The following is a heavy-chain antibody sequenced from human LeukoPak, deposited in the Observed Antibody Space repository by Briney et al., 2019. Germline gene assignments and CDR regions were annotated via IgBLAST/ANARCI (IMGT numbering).Heavy chain of an antibody. V-gene: IGHV1-3*01. CDR3: ARVQSAYCSSSSCYGGYFDY. CDR1: GYTFTSYA. CDR2: INAGNGNT. D-gene: IGHD2-2*01. J-gene: IGHJ4*02. Sequence: GASVKVSCKASGYTFTSYALHWVRQAPGQRREWMGWINAGNGNTKYSQKVQGRVTITRDTSASTAYMELSSLRPEDTAVYYSARVQSAYCSSSSCYGGYFDYWGQGNLVTVSS.